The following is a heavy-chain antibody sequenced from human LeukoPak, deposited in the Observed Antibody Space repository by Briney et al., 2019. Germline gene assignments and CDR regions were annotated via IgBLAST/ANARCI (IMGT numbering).Heavy chain of an antibody. V-gene: IGHV4-38-2*02. J-gene: IGHJ4*02. CDR1: GYSISSGYY. Sequence: SETLSLTCTVSGYSISSGYYWGWIRQPPGKGLEWIGSIYYSGSTYYNPSLKSRVTISVDTSKNQFSLKLSSVTAADTAVYYCARERRGDDYGDYAADYWGQGTLVTVSS. CDR3: ARERRGDDYGDYAADY. D-gene: IGHD4-17*01. CDR2: IYYSGST.